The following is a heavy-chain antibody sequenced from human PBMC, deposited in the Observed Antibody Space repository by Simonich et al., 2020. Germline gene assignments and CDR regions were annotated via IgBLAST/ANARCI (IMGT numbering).Heavy chain of an antibody. Sequence: QVQLVQSGAEVKKPGASVKVSCKASGYTFTGYYLHWVRQAPGQGFEWMGWINPNRGGTNYAQKFQGRVTSTRETSISTAYMERSRLRSDDMAVYYCARDPVVPAAIRNAFDIWGQGTMVTVSS. CDR3: ARDPVVPAAIRNAFDI. CDR2: INPNRGGT. D-gene: IGHD2-2*01. V-gene: IGHV1-2*01. CDR1: GYTFTGYY. J-gene: IGHJ3*02.